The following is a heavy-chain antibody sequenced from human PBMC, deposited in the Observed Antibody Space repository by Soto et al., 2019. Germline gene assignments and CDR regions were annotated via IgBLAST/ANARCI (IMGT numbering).Heavy chain of an antibody. CDR2: IYDSGST. J-gene: IGHJ4*02. D-gene: IGHD4-17*01. V-gene: IGHV4-59*08. Sequence: QVQLQASGPGLLKPSETLSLTCTVSGGSLIGFYWSWIRQPPGKGLEWVGYIYDSGSTNYNPYNPSPRSRVTISVDTSKTQFSLRLTSVTAADTAVYYCARHAPGAYGTYEDYFDYWGQGTLVTVSS. CDR3: ARHAPGAYGTYEDYFDY. CDR1: GGSLIGFY.